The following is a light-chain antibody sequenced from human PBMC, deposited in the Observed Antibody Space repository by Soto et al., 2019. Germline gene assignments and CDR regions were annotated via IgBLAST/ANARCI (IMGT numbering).Light chain of an antibody. CDR2: GAS. V-gene: IGKV3-15*01. J-gene: IGKJ1*01. Sequence: EVVMTQSPATLSVSPGERATLSCRASQNVNANLAWYQQKPGQAPRLLIHGASTRATGIPARFSGSGFGTEFILTISSLPSEDFAFYYCQQYNTWLWTFGQGTKV. CDR3: QQYNTWLWT. CDR1: QNVNAN.